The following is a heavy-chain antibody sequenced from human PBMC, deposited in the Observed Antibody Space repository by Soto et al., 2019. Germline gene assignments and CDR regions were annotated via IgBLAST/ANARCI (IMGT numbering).Heavy chain of an antibody. V-gene: IGHV1-18*01. D-gene: IGHD3-3*01. Sequence: VSVKVSCKASGYTFTSYGISWVRQAPGQGLEWMGWISAYNGNTNYAQKLQGRVTMTTDTSTSTAYMELRSLRSDDTAVYYCARDLRFGVVFDYWGQGTLVTVSS. J-gene: IGHJ4*02. CDR2: ISAYNGNT. CDR3: ARDLRFGVVFDY. CDR1: GYTFTSYG.